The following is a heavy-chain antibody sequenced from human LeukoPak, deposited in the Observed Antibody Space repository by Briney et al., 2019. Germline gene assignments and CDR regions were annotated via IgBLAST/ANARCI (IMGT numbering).Heavy chain of an antibody. D-gene: IGHD6-13*01. CDR2: IIPILGIA. J-gene: IGHJ6*02. V-gene: IGHV1-69*04. CDR3: ARQQLDRYYYYYGMDV. CDR1: GGTFSSYA. Sequence: SVKVSCKASGGTFSSYAISWVRQAPGQGLEWMGRIIPILGIANYAQKFQGRATITADKSTSTAYMELSSLRSEDTAVYYCARQQLDRYYYYYGMDVWGQGTTVTVSS.